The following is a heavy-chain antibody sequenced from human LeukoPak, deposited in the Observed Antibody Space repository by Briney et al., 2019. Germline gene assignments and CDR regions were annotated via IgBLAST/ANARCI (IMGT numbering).Heavy chain of an antibody. V-gene: IGHV5-51*01. CDR1: GSPFTSYW. Sequence: GGPRQISCKGSGSPFTSYWSGWLRQLPGKGLEWMGIIYPGDSDTTYSPSFQGQVTISADKSISTAYLQWSSLKASDTAMYYCASGASPYSGSYYGFDYWGQGTLVTVSS. D-gene: IGHD1-26*01. CDR3: ASGASPYSGSYYGFDY. J-gene: IGHJ4*02. CDR2: IYPGDSDT.